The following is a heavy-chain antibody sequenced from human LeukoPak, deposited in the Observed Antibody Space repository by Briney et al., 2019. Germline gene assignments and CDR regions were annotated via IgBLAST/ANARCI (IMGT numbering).Heavy chain of an antibody. V-gene: IGHV3-21*01. J-gene: IGHJ3*02. D-gene: IGHD4-17*01. CDR3: ASLLTYGREDAFDI. Sequence: GGSLRLSCAASGFTFSSYSMNWVRQAPGKGLEWVSSISSSSSYIYYADSVKGRFTISRDNAKNSLYLQMNSLRAEDTAVYYCASLLTYGREDAFDIWGQGTMVTVSS. CDR2: ISSSSSYI. CDR1: GFTFSSYS.